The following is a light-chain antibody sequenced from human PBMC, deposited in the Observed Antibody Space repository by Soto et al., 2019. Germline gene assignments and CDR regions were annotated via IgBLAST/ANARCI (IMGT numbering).Light chain of an antibody. CDR1: LGIGNY. CDR3: QKYTVLPGT. J-gene: IGKJ3*01. Sequence: DIQMTQSPSSMYASVGDRVTITCRASLGIGNYLAWYQQKPGKVPKLLIFAASTLQSGVPSRFRGSGSGTDFTLTISSLQPEDVATYYCQKYTVLPGTFGPRTKVAIK. V-gene: IGKV1-27*01. CDR2: AAS.